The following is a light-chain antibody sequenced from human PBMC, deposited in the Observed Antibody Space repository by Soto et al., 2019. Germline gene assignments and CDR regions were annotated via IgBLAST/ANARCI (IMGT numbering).Light chain of an antibody. J-gene: IGLJ2*01. V-gene: IGLV1-47*02. CDR2: ANN. Sequence: QAVLTQPPSASGTPGQRVTISCSGSTSNIGSRYVYWYQQFPGTAPKLLLYANNRRPSGVPDRFSGSKSGTSASLVITGLRSEDEAHYYCATWDDGLSGPVFGGGTKVTVL. CDR3: ATWDDGLSGPV. CDR1: TSNIGSRY.